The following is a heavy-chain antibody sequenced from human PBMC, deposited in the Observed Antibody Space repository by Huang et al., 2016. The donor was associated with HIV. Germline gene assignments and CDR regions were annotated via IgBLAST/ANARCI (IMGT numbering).Heavy chain of an antibody. J-gene: IGHJ5*02. Sequence: QVQVVQSGSELKKPGASVKISCKASGSFFSDYAMNWVRQAPGQGLEWMGWSKTSTAKATYARGFTGRFVLSFDTSVNTAYREINSLKTEDTAVYYCARDVREVRDFSVNYSWFDPWGQGTLVAVSS. CDR2: SKTSTAKA. V-gene: IGHV7-4-1*02. D-gene: IGHD4-17*01. CDR1: GSFFSDYA. CDR3: ARDVREVRDFSVNYSWFDP.